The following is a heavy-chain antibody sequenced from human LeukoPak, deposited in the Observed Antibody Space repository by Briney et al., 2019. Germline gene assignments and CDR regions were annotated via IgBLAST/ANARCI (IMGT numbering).Heavy chain of an antibody. CDR1: GGSFSGYY. D-gene: IGHD1-1*01. CDR3: ARGRVSSSTWYSTYYYYFYMDV. Sequence: SETLSLTCAVYGGSFSGYYWSWIRQPPGKGLEWIGYVDHTGSTNFNPSLNGRVSISRDTSKNLFSLRLRSVTAADTAVYFCARGRVSSSTWYSTYYYYFYMDVWGKGTTVTVSS. CDR2: VDHTGST. V-gene: IGHV4-59*01. J-gene: IGHJ6*03.